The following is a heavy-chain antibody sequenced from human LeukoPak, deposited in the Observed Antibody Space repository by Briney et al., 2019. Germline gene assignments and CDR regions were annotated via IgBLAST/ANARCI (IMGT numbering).Heavy chain of an antibody. D-gene: IGHD6-19*01. CDR1: GFTFSSYG. J-gene: IGHJ5*02. Sequence: GGTLRLSCAASGFTFSSYGMSWVRQAPGKGLEWVSAISGSGGSTYYADSVKGRFTISRDNAKNSLYLQMKSLRAEDTAVYYWARFEESGGWGQFAPWRQGTLVTVSS. V-gene: IGHV3-23*01. CDR3: ARFEESGGWGQFAP. CDR2: ISGSGGST.